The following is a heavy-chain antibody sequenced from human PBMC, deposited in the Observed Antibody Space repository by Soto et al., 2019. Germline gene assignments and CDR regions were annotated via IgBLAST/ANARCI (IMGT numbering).Heavy chain of an antibody. D-gene: IGHD5-18*01. Sequence: SETLSLTCTVSGGSISSSSYYWGWIRQPPGKGLEWIGSIYYSGSTYYNPSLKSRVTISVDTSKNQFSLKLSSVTAADTAVYYCARGAYSYGYSYYYYGMDVWGQGTTVTVSS. CDR2: IYYSGST. J-gene: IGHJ6*02. CDR3: ARGAYSYGYSYYYYGMDV. CDR1: GGSISSSSYY. V-gene: IGHV4-39*01.